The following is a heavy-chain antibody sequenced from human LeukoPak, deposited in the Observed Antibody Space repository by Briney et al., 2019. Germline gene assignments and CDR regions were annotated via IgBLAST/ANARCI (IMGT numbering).Heavy chain of an antibody. CDR1: GVSISSSY. CDR3: ARYMSGPGPFDY. J-gene: IGHJ4*02. V-gene: IGHV4-59*01. Sequence: SETLSLTCSVSGVSISSSYWSWIRQPPGKGLERIGYISYRGTTKYNPSLKSRVTISVDTSKNQVSLNLSSVTAADTAVYYCARYMSGPGPFDYWGQGTLVTVSS. CDR2: ISYRGTT. D-gene: IGHD6-19*01.